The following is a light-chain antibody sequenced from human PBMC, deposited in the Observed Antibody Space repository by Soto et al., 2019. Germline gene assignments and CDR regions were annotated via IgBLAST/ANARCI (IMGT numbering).Light chain of an antibody. CDR1: QSVSIY. CDR3: QQYSTWPPRYT. CDR2: RAS. Sequence: EIVMTQSPATLSVSPGGRATLSCRASQSVSIYLAWYQQRPGQPPRLLIYRASTRATGIPARFSGSGSGTEFSLTISSLQSEDFAVYYCQQYSTWPPRYTFGQGTKLEI. V-gene: IGKV3-15*01. J-gene: IGKJ2*01.